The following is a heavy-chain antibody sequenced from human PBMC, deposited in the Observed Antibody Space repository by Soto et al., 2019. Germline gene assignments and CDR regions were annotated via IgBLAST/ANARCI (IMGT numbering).Heavy chain of an antibody. D-gene: IGHD6-19*01. J-gene: IGHJ4*02. V-gene: IGHV1-3*05. CDR2: INAGNGNT. CDR3: ARVRGWYWLDY. CDR1: GYTFTSYA. Sequence: QVQLVQSGAEEKKPGASVKVSCKASGYTFTSYAMHWVRQAPGQRLEWMGWINAGNGNTKYSQKFQGRVTITRDTSASPVFMGLSSLRTEDSAVDYGARVRGWYWLDYWGQGTLVTVSS.